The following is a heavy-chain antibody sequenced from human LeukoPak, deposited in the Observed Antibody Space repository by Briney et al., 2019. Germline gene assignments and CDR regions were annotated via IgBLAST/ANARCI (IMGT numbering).Heavy chain of an antibody. CDR3: AREGFTMVRGVVAYYYYYYMDV. J-gene: IGHJ6*03. V-gene: IGHV4-4*07. D-gene: IGHD3-10*01. CDR2: IYTSGST. Sequence: SETLSLTCTVSGGSISSYYWSWIRQPAGKGLEWIGRIYTSGSTNYNPSLKSRVTISVDTSKNQFSLKLSSVTAADTAVYYCAREGFTMVRGVVAYYYYYYMDVWGKGTTVTISS. CDR1: GGSISSYY.